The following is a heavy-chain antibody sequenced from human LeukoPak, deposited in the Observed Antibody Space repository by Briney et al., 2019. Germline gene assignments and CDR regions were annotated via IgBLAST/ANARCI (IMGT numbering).Heavy chain of an antibody. V-gene: IGHV1-8*01. CDR1: GYTLTSYD. Sequence: ASVKVSCKACGYTLTSYDINWVRQATGQGLEWMGWMNPNSGSTGYAQKFQGRVTMTRNTSISTAYMELSSLRSEDTAVYYCARSSVGSGWYGMGYWGQGTLVSVSS. J-gene: IGHJ4*02. CDR2: MNPNSGST. D-gene: IGHD6-19*01. CDR3: ARSSVGSGWYGMGY.